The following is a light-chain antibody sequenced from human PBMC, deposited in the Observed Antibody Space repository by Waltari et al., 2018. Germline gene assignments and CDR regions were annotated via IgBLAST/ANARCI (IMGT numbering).Light chain of an antibody. J-gene: IGLJ3*02. V-gene: IGLV2-11*01. CDR3: CSYAGSYTFWV. CDR1: SSDVGGYNY. CDR2: AVS. Sequence: QSALTQPRSVSGSPGQSVTISCTGTSSDVGGYNYVSWYQQHPGKAPKLMIYAVSKRPSGVPDRFSGSKSGNTASLTISGRQAEDEAEYYCCSYAGSYTFWVFGGGTKLTVL.